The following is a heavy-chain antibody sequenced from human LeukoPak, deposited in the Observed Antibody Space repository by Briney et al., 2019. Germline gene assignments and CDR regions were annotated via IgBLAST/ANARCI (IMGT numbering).Heavy chain of an antibody. CDR2: MWYDGSNK. D-gene: IGHD3-22*01. J-gene: IGHJ6*02. V-gene: IGHV3-33*01. Sequence: GGSLRLSRAASGFTFSSYGMNWVRQAPGKGLEWVAVMWYDGSNKYYADSVKGRFTISRDNSKNTLYLQMNSLRAEDTAVYYCARGDSSGYYRGYYYGMDVWGQGTTVTVSS. CDR3: ARGDSSGYYRGYYYGMDV. CDR1: GFTFSSYG.